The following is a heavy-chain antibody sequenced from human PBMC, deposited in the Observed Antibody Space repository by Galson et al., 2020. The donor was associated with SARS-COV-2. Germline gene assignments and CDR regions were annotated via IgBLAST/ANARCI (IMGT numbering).Heavy chain of an antibody. CDR3: ARDHRFGELLHDY. J-gene: IGHJ4*02. Sequence: GESLKISCAASGFTFSSYGMHWVRQAPGKGLEWVAVIWYDGSNKYYADSVKGRFTISRDNSKNTLYLQMNSLRAEDTAVYYCARDHRFGELLHDYWGQGTLVTVSS. CDR1: GFTFSSYG. V-gene: IGHV3-33*01. CDR2: IWYDGSNK. D-gene: IGHD3-10*01.